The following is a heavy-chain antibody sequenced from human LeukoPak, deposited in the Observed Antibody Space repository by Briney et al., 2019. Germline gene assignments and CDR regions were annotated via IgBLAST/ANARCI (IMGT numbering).Heavy chain of an antibody. CDR3: VKDRVLWWLDAFDI. J-gene: IGHJ3*02. D-gene: IGHD2-21*01. CDR1: GFNFSIYS. Sequence: PGGSLRLSCAASGFNFSIYSMNWVRQAPGKGLEWVSYITRSSTTIYYADSVKGRFTISRDNAKNSLYLQMNSLRVEDTAIYYCVKDRVLWWLDAFDIWGQGTMVTVSS. V-gene: IGHV3-48*01. CDR2: ITRSSTTI.